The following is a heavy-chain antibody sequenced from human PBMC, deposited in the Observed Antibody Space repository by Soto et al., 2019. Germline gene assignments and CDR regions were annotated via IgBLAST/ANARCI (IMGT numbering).Heavy chain of an antibody. CDR3: ARERNTVTTLGDY. D-gene: IGHD4-17*01. J-gene: IGHJ4*02. Sequence: GASVKVSCKASGYTFTSYGISWVRQAPGQGLEWMGWISAYNGNTNYAQKLQGRVTMTTDTSTSTAYVELRSLRSDDTAVYYCARERNTVTTLGDYCGQGTLVTGSS. V-gene: IGHV1-18*01. CDR2: ISAYNGNT. CDR1: GYTFTSYG.